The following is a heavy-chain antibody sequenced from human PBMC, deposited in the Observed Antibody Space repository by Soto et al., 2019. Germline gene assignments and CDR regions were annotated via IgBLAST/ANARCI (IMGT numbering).Heavy chain of an antibody. Sequence: ASVQVSCKASGYTFIGYYMHWVRHAPGHGRVWMGWINPNSGGTNYAQKLQGRVTISRDNSKNTLYLQMSRLRAEDTAVYYWVKPYYDFWSGYSPDYYGMDVWGQGTTVTVSS. D-gene: IGHD3-3*01. J-gene: IGHJ6*02. CDR1: GYTFIGYY. CDR2: INPNSGGT. V-gene: IGHV1-2*02. CDR3: VKPYYDFWSGYSPDYYGMDV.